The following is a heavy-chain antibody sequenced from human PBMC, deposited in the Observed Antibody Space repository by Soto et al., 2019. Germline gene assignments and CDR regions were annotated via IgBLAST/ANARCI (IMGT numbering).Heavy chain of an antibody. CDR1: GGTFSSYA. V-gene: IGHV1-69*06. J-gene: IGHJ4*02. Sequence: SVKVSCKASGGTFSSYAISWVRQAPGQGLEWMGGIIPIFGTANYAQKFQGRVTITADKSTSTAYMELSSLRSEDTAVYYCAGDAYDYGDYRGDYWGQGTLVTVSS. CDR2: IIPIFGTA. D-gene: IGHD4-17*01. CDR3: AGDAYDYGDYRGDY.